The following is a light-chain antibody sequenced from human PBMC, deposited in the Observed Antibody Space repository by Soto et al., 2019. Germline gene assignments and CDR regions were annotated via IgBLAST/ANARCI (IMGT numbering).Light chain of an antibody. V-gene: IGKV1-27*01. CDR3: QKYNSAPLT. CDR2: ASS. Sequence: DVQMTQSPSSLSAFVGDRVTITCRASQGIAPYLDWFQQKPGKFPKLLIYASSILQSGVPSRFSGSGSGTDFTLTINSLQPEDVGTYYCQKYNSAPLTFGGGTKV. J-gene: IGKJ4*01. CDR1: QGIAPY.